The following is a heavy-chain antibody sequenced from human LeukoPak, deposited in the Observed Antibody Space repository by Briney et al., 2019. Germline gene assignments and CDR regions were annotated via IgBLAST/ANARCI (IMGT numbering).Heavy chain of an antibody. D-gene: IGHD1-1*01. CDR2: ISYDGSNK. V-gene: IGHV3-30*18. CDR3: AKSGGTTGTSLFDY. J-gene: IGHJ4*02. Sequence: GGSLRLSCAASGFTFSSYGMHWVRQAPGKGLEWVAVISYDGSNKYYADSVKGRFTISGDNSKNTLYLQMNSLRAEDTAVYYCAKSGGTTGTSLFDYWGQGTLVTVSS. CDR1: GFTFSSYG.